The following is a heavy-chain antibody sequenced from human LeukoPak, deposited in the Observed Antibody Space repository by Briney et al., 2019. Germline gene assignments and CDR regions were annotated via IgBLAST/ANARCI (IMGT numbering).Heavy chain of an antibody. D-gene: IGHD6-19*01. CDR3: TTAGGAVAAPGWIDY. V-gene: IGHV3-15*01. CDR1: GFTFSNAW. Sequence: GGSLRLSCAASGFTFSNAWMSWVRQAPGKGLEWVGRIKSKTDGGTTDYAAPVKGRFTISRDDSKNTPYLQMSSLKTEDTAVYYCTTAGGAVAAPGWIDYWGQGTLVTVSP. CDR2: IKSKTDGGTT. J-gene: IGHJ4*02.